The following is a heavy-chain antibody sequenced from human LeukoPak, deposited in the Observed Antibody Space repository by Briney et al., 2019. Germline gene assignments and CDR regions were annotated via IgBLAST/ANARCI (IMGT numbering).Heavy chain of an antibody. J-gene: IGHJ2*01. CDR3: AKSVFGPADFDL. CDR2: IRSKAYGGTT. Sequence: GGSLRLSCTASGFTFGDYAMSWVRQAPGKGLEWVGFIRSKAYGGTTEYAASVKGRFTISRDDSKSIAYLQMNSLKAEDTAVYYCAKSVFGPADFDLWGRGTLVTVSS. V-gene: IGHV3-49*04. D-gene: IGHD3-16*01. CDR1: GFTFGDYA.